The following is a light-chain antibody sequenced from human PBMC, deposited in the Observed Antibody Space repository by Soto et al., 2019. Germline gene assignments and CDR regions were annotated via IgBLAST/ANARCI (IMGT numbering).Light chain of an antibody. V-gene: IGLV1-44*01. Sequence: HSVLTQPPSASGTPGQRVTISCSGSSSNIGSNTVNWYQQRPGTAPKLLIYSHNQRPSGVPDRFSGSKSGTSASLSISGLHSEDEADYDCASWDDSLNGLLFGGGTKLTVL. CDR1: SSNIGSNT. CDR2: SHN. J-gene: IGLJ2*01. CDR3: ASWDDSLNGLL.